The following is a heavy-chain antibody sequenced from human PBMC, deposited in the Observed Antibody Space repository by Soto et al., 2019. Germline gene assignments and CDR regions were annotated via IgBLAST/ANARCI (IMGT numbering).Heavy chain of an antibody. Sequence: SETLSLTCTASGGSIRNGDYYWGWIRQPPGKGLEWIGYVYYSGTTYSHPSLNSRVSISVDTSENQFSLRLTSVTAADTAVYYCVTVNLVGAAYYFDYWGPGTLVTVSS. CDR2: VYYSGTT. J-gene: IGHJ4*02. CDR1: GGSIRNGDYY. V-gene: IGHV4-30-4*01. D-gene: IGHD1-26*01. CDR3: VTVNLVGAAYYFDY.